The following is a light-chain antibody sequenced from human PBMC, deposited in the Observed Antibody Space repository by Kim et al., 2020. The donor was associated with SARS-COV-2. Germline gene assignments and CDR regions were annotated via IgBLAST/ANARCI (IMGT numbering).Light chain of an antibody. J-gene: IGLJ2*01. Sequence: SLHPGQTATIIGSGDKLENKYAFWYQQKSGQSPVMVIYQDDKRPSGIPERFSGSNSGNTATLTISGTQTIDEADYYCQSWDDTTAVFGGGTQLTVL. CDR2: QDD. V-gene: IGLV3-1*01. CDR1: KLENKY. CDR3: QSWDDTTAV.